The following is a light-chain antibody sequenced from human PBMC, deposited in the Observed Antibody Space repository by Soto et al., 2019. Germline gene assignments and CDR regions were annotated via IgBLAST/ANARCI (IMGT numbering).Light chain of an antibody. J-gene: IGKJ1*01. CDR1: QSLGNW. CDR2: KAS. Sequence: DIQMTQSPSTLSASVGDRVTITCRASQSLGNWLAWYQQKPGKAPKLLIYKASTLEGGVPSRFSGSGSVTECTLTISSLQPDDFATYYCQQYKTFGQGTRVELK. CDR3: QQYKT. V-gene: IGKV1-5*03.